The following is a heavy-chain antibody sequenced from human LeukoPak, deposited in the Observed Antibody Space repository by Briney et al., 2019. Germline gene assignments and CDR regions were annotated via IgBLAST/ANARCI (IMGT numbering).Heavy chain of an antibody. J-gene: IGHJ4*02. CDR3: VKDFGRVRGTPDS. Sequence: GGSLRLSCSASGFVFSIYTMYWVRQTPGKGPEYVSTISGSGNGFSIYYAGSVKGRFTISRDDSKSILYLQMNGLRSEDTAVYYCVKDFGRVRGTPDSWGQGTLVTVSS. CDR2: ISGSGNGFSI. CDR1: GFVFSIYT. V-gene: IGHV3-64D*06. D-gene: IGHD3-16*01.